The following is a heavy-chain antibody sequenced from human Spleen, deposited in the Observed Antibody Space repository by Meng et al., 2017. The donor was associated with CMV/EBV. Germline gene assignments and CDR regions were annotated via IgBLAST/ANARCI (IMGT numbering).Heavy chain of an antibody. D-gene: IGHD3-22*01. CDR2: ISAYNGNT. Sequence: VELVQSGAEVKKPGASGKVSCKASGYTFTSYGISWVRQAPGQGLEWMGWISAYNGNTNYAQKLQGRVTMTTDTSTSTAYMELRSLRSDDTAVYYCARVWHYDSSGYYLGDFDYWGQGTLVTVSS. CDR1: GYTFTSYG. J-gene: IGHJ4*02. CDR3: ARVWHYDSSGYYLGDFDY. V-gene: IGHV1-18*01.